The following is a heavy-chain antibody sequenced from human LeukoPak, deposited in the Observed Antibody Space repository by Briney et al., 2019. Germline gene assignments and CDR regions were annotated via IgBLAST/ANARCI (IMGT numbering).Heavy chain of an antibody. J-gene: IGHJ3*02. CDR1: GFTFSSYA. V-gene: IGHV3-23*01. CDR3: ANAISYFGWPRGRVDAFDI. Sequence: PGRSPRLSCAASGFTFSSYAMGWVREAPGKGLEWVSAITGSGGSTYYADSVKGRFTISRDNSKKTLYLQKNSLRAEDTAVYYCANAISYFGWPRGRVDAFDIWGQGTMVTVSS. CDR2: ITGSGGST. D-gene: IGHD3-9*01.